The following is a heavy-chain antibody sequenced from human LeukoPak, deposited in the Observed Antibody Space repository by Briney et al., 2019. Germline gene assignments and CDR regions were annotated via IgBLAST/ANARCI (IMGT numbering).Heavy chain of an antibody. J-gene: IGHJ4*02. D-gene: IGHD1-26*01. V-gene: IGHV1-3*01. CDR3: ARLRVGACFDY. Sequence: ASVKVSCKASGYTFTSYAMHWVRQAPGQRLEWMGWINAGNGNTKYSQKFQGRVTITRDTSTSTAYMELRSLRSDDTAVYYCARLRVGACFDYWGQGTLVTVSS. CDR1: GYTFTSYA. CDR2: INAGNGNT.